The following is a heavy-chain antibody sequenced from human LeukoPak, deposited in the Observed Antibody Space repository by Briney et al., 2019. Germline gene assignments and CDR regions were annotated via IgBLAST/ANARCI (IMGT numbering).Heavy chain of an antibody. Sequence: SEPLSLTCTVSGDSISSADYYWSWIRQPPGTGLEWTGYIYYSGSTYYNASLKSRVTMSVDTPKNQLSLKLSSVTAADTAVYYCARRPYYYGSGSHIDCWGQGTLVTVSS. CDR2: IYYSGST. V-gene: IGHV4-30-4*01. CDR1: GDSISSADYY. J-gene: IGHJ4*02. D-gene: IGHD3-10*01. CDR3: ARRPYYYGSGSHIDC.